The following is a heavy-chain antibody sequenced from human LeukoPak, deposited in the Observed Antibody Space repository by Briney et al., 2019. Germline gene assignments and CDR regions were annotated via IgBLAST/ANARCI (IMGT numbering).Heavy chain of an antibody. D-gene: IGHD3-22*01. V-gene: IGHV3-48*02. CDR3: ARDYYDSSGPPSYFDY. J-gene: IGHJ4*02. CDR2: ISSSSTI. CDR1: GFTFSSYS. Sequence: GGSLRLSCAASGFTFSSYSMIWVRQAPGKGLEWVSYISSSSTIYYADSVKGRFTISRDNAKNSLYLQMNSLRDEDTAVYYCARDYYDSSGPPSYFDYWGQGTLVTVSS.